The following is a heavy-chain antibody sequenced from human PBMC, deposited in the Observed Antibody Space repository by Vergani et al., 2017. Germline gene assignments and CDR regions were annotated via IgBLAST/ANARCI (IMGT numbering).Heavy chain of an antibody. CDR2: ISSSSSTI. Sequence: EVQLVESGGGLVQPGGSLGLSCAASGFNFSSYSMNWVRQAPGKGLEWVSYISSSSSTIYYADSVKGRFTISRDNAKNSLYLQMNSLRAEDTAVYYCARDRPYFRVAADYGHYYYGMDVWGQGTTVTVSS. CDR3: ARDRPYFRVAADYGHYYYGMDV. V-gene: IGHV3-48*01. D-gene: IGHD2-15*01. CDR1: GFNFSSYS. J-gene: IGHJ6*02.